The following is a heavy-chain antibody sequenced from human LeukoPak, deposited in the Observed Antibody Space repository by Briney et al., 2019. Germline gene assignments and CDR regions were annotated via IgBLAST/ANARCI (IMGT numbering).Heavy chain of an antibody. D-gene: IGHD2-2*01. CDR1: GFTFSSYA. Sequence: GGSLRLSCAASGFTFSSYAMSWVRQAPGKGLEWVSAISGSGGSTYYADSVKGRFTISRYNSKNTLYLQMNSLRAEDTAVYYCARAVLPAAMVYFDYWGQGTLVTVSS. CDR2: ISGSGGST. J-gene: IGHJ4*02. CDR3: ARAVLPAAMVYFDY. V-gene: IGHV3-23*01.